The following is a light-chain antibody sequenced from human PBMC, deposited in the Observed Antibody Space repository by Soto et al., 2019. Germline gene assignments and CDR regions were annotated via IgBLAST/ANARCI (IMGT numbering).Light chain of an antibody. Sequence: EIVMTQSPATLSVSPGETATLACRATPSVSNNLAWYQQKPGQAPRLLIYGASTRATGIPARFSGSGSGTDFTLTITSLQSEAVAVYYCQQYYNWPITLGQGTRLDIK. CDR3: QQYYNWPIT. V-gene: IGKV3-15*01. CDR1: PSVSNN. J-gene: IGKJ5*01. CDR2: GAS.